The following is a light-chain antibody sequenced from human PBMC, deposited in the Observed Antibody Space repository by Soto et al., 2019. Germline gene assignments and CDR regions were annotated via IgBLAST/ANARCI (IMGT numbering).Light chain of an antibody. CDR3: QQRSNWPTT. Sequence: EIVLTQSPATLSLSPGERATLSCRASQSVSSYLAWYQQKPGQAPTRLIYDASNRATGSPARFSGSGSGTDFTLTISSLEPEDFAVYYCQQRSNWPTTFGQGTKVEIK. V-gene: IGKV3-11*01. CDR1: QSVSSY. CDR2: DAS. J-gene: IGKJ1*01.